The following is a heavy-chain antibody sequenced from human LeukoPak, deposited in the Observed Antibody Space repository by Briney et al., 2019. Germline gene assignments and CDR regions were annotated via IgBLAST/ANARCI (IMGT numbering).Heavy chain of an antibody. V-gene: IGHV4-39*01. CDR1: GGSISSSSYY. CDR2: IYYSGST. Sequence: PSETLSLTCTVSGGSISSSSYYWGWIRQPPGKGLEWIGSIYYSGSTYHNPSLKSRVTISVDTSKNQFSLKLSSVTAADTAVYYCALIDYDILTGYWVPDAFDIWGQGTMVTVSS. D-gene: IGHD3-9*01. J-gene: IGHJ3*02. CDR3: ALIDYDILTGYWVPDAFDI.